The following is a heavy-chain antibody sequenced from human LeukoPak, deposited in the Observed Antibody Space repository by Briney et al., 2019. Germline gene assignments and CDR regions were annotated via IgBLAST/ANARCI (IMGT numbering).Heavy chain of an antibody. V-gene: IGHV4-31*03. Sequence: PSQTLSLTCTVSGGSISSGGYYWSWIRQHPGKGLEWIGYIYYSGSTYYNPSLMSRVTISVDTSKNQFSLKLSSVTAADTAVYYCARDSRDPGVRGVMVYWGQGTLVTVSS. J-gene: IGHJ4*02. D-gene: IGHD3-10*01. CDR1: GGSISSGGYY. CDR2: IYYSGST. CDR3: ARDSRDPGVRGVMVY.